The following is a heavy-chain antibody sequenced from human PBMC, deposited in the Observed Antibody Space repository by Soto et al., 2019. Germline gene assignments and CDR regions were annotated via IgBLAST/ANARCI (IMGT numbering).Heavy chain of an antibody. CDR1: GYSFTSYW. D-gene: IGHD6-19*01. CDR2: IYPGDSDT. J-gene: IGHJ6*02. CDR3: ARDTSGWYGNYCYGMDV. Sequence: PGESLKISCKGSGYSFTSYWIGWVRQMPGKGLEWMGIIYPGDSDTRYSPSFQGQVTISADKSISTAYLQWSSLKASDTAIYYCARDTSGWYGNYCYGMDVWGQGTTVTVSS. V-gene: IGHV5-51*01.